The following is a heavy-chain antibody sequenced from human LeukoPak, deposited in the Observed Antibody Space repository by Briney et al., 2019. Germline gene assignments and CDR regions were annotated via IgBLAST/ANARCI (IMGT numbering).Heavy chain of an antibody. V-gene: IGHV3-30-3*01. CDR1: GFTFSSYA. CDR2: ISYDGSNK. CDR3: ARDWRGYCSGGSCYEGDWFDP. D-gene: IGHD2-15*01. Sequence: TGGSLRLSCAASGFTFSSYAMHWVRQAPGKGLEWVAVISYDGSNKYYADSVKGQFTISRDNSKNTLYLQMNSLRAEDTAVYYCARDWRGYCSGGSCYEGDWFDPWGQGTLVTVSS. J-gene: IGHJ5*02.